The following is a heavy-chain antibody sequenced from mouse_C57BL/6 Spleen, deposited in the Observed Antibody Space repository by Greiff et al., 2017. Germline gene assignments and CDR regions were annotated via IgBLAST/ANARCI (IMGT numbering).Heavy chain of an antibody. J-gene: IGHJ4*01. CDR2: IDPNSGGT. V-gene: IGHV1-72*01. Sequence: QVQLQQPGAELVKPGASVKLSCKASGYTFTSYWMHWVKQRPGRGLEWIGRIDPNSGGTKYNEKFKSKATLTVDKPSSTAYMQRSSLTSEDSAVYYCARPHLRLLYAMYYWGQGASVTVSS. D-gene: IGHD3-2*02. CDR3: ARPHLRLLYAMYY. CDR1: GYTFTSYW.